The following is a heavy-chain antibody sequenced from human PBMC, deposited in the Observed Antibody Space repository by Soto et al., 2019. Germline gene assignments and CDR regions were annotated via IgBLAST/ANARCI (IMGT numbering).Heavy chain of an antibody. CDR3: ARGLEAGYYFAY. Sequence: GGSLRLSCAASGFNFSSYAMSWIRQAPGKGPAWVAGITTSGDRSGYADSVKGRFTVSRDNSQNTMYLQLNSLRGDDTAIYYCARGLEAGYYFAYWGQGTLVTVSS. D-gene: IGHD3-22*01. V-gene: IGHV3-23*01. J-gene: IGHJ4*02. CDR2: ITTSGDRS. CDR1: GFNFSSYA.